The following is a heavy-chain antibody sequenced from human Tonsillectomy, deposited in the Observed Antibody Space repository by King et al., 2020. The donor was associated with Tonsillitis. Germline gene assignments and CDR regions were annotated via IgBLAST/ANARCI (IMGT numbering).Heavy chain of an antibody. V-gene: IGHV1-69*12. CDR1: GGTFSNYA. CDR3: ARVLEPYGSGNYFFGF. J-gene: IGHJ4*02. CDR2: IIPIFGAA. Sequence: VQLVQSGAEVKKLGSSVKVSCKASGGTFSNYAISWVRQAPGQGLEWMGGIIPIFGAANYAHKFQGRVTITADESTTTAYMELSSLRSEDTAVYFCARVLEPYGSGNYFFGFWGQGTLVTVSS. D-gene: IGHD3-10*01.